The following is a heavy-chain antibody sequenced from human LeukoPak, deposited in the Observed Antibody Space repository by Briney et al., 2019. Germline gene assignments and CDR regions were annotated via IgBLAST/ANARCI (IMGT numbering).Heavy chain of an antibody. Sequence: ASVKVSCKASGYTFTTYDINWVRQATGQGLEWMGWMNPNSGYTGYAQKFQGRVTITRDTSISTAYMELSSLRSEDTAVHYCARVAGSIDYWGQGTLVTVSS. CDR3: ARVAGSIDY. V-gene: IGHV1-8*03. J-gene: IGHJ4*02. CDR1: GYTFTTYD. D-gene: IGHD6-19*01. CDR2: MNPNSGYT.